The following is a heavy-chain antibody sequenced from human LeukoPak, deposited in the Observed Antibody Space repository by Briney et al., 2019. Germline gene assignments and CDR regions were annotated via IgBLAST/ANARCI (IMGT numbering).Heavy chain of an antibody. CDR2: ISSSSSTI. J-gene: IGHJ4*02. CDR1: GFTFSSYS. CDR3: ARDRGGSYSAIDY. D-gene: IGHD1-26*01. V-gene: IGHV3-48*04. Sequence: GGTLTLSCAASGFTFSSYSMNWVRKAPGKRLERVSFISSSSSTIYYADSVKGRFTISRDNAKNSPYLQMNSLRAEDTAVYYCARDRGGSYSAIDYWGQGTLVTVSS.